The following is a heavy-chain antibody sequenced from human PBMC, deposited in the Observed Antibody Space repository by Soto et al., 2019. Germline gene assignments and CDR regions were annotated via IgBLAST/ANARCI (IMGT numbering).Heavy chain of an antibody. V-gene: IGHV3-15*07. Sequence: EVQLVESGGGLVKPVGSLRLSCAGSGFTFSNVWMTWLRQAPGKGLEWVGRIKSETDGGTIDYAAPVKGRFTISRDDSNNTLYLQMNSLKTEDTATYYCTPLALKYNSDWYPLSDWGQGTRVTVSS. J-gene: IGHJ4*02. CDR1: GFTFSNVW. D-gene: IGHD6-19*01. CDR3: TPLALKYNSDWYPLSD. CDR2: IKSETDGGTI.